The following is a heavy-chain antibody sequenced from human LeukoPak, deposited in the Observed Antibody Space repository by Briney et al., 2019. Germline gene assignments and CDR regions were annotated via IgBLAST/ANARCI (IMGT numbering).Heavy chain of an antibody. CDR1: GFTVSTNY. CDR3: ARGCSSTSCYRGTDPPLN. V-gene: IGHV3-53*01. D-gene: IGHD2-2*01. CDR2: MYSGGST. Sequence: GGSLRLSCAASGFTVSTNYMSWVRQGPGKGLEWVSVMYSGGSTYYADSVKGRFTISRDNSKNTLYLQMNSLRVEDTAVYYCARGCSSTSCYRGTDPPLNWGQGTLVTVSS. J-gene: IGHJ4*02.